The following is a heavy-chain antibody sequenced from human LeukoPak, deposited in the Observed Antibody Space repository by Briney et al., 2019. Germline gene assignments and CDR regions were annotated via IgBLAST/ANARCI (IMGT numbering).Heavy chain of an antibody. D-gene: IGHD5-24*01. CDR2: IYYSGST. V-gene: IGHV4-30-4*08. CDR1: GGSISSGGYY. J-gene: IGHJ6*02. Sequence: SQTLSLTCTVSGGSISSGGYYWSWIRQPPGKGLEWIGYIYYSGSTYYNPSLKSRVTISVDTSKNQFSLKLSSVTAADTALYYCARVEGSLYGMDVWGQGTTVTVSS. CDR3: ARVEGSLYGMDV.